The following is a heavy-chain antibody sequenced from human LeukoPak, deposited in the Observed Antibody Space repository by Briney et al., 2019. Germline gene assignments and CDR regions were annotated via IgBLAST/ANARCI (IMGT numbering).Heavy chain of an antibody. V-gene: IGHV3-23*01. CDR1: GFTFSSCA. Sequence: GGSLRLSCAASGFTFSSCAMSWVRQAPGKGLEWVSLISGSGSTTYYADSVKGRFTISRDNSKNTLYLQMSSQRAEDTAVYYCAKDLGSMYSSSWFAGLDPWGQGTLVTVSS. D-gene: IGHD6-13*01. J-gene: IGHJ5*02. CDR2: ISGSGSTT. CDR3: AKDLGSMYSSSWFAGLDP.